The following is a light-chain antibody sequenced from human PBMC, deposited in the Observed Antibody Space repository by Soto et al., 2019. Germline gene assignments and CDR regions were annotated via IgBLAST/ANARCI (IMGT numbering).Light chain of an antibody. CDR1: QSVSDNY. CDR2: GAS. V-gene: IGKV3-20*01. CDR3: QLYGTSPPFT. J-gene: IGKJ3*01. Sequence: EIVLTQSPGTLSLSPGDRATLSCRASQSVSDNYLAWYKRRPGQAPRLLIYGASVRATGVADRFSGSGSGTDFTLTVSRLEPEDFAVYYCQLYGTSPPFTFGPGTRVDIK.